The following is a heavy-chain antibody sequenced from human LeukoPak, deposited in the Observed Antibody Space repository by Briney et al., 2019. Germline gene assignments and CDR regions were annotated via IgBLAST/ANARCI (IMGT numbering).Heavy chain of an antibody. Sequence: GGSLRLSCAASGFTFSSYAMSWVRQAPGKGLEWVSAISGSGGSTYYADSVKGRFTISRDNSKNTLYLQMNSLRAEDTAVYYCAKTREYYDFWSGYGYYFDYWGQGTLVTVSS. CDR1: GFTFSSYA. D-gene: IGHD3-3*01. CDR3: AKTREYYDFWSGYGYYFDY. V-gene: IGHV3-23*01. CDR2: ISGSGGST. J-gene: IGHJ4*02.